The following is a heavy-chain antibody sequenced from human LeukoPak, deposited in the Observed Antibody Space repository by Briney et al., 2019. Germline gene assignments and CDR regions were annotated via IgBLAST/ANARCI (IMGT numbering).Heavy chain of an antibody. CDR3: ARWRKYRLLSFDY. CDR2: INHSGST. Sequence: SETLSLTCAVYGGSFSGYYWSWIRQPPGKGLEWIGEINHSGSTNYNPSLKSRVTISVDTSKNQFSLKLSSVTAADTAVYYCARWRKYRLLSFDYWGQGTLVTVSS. CDR1: GGSFSGYY. J-gene: IGHJ4*02. V-gene: IGHV4-34*01. D-gene: IGHD2-2*01.